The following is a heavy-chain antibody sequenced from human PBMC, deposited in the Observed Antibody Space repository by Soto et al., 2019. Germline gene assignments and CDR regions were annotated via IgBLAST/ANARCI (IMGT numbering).Heavy chain of an antibody. Sequence: QVQLVQSGAEVKTPGSSLKVSCKVSGSRFSNYVISWVRQAPGHGLEWLGRIIPIFNSTKYGQNFKGRVTITPDKPTSPATPELSSMRSDETAVYYCAREGRGKKAGYNGLVSLGYWGQGSQVTVPS. J-gene: IGHJ4*02. CDR1: GSRFSNYV. D-gene: IGHD2-2*02. CDR2: IIPIFNST. CDR3: AREGRGKKAGYNGLVSLGY. V-gene: IGHV1-69*06.